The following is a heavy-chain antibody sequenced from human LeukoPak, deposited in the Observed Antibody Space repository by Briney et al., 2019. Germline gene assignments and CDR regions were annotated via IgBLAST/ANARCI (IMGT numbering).Heavy chain of an antibody. V-gene: IGHV4-39*01. D-gene: IGHD5-18*01. CDR1: GGSISSSSYY. CDR2: IYYSGST. J-gene: IGHJ4*02. CDR3: ARHPPWLRVDLADRYFDY. Sequence: PSETLSLTCTVSGGSISSSSYYWGWIRQPPGKGLEWIGSIYYSGSTYYNPSLKSRVTISVDTSKNQFSLKLSSVTAADTAVYYCARHPPWLRVDLADRYFDYWGQGTLVTVSS.